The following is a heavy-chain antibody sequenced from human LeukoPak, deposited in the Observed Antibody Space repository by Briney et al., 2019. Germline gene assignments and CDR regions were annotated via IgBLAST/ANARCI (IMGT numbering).Heavy chain of an antibody. J-gene: IGHJ4*02. CDR3: AKAPYGSGSYSDY. Sequence: GGSLRLSCAASGFTFSSYSMNWVRQAPGKGLEWVSYISSSSSTIYYADSVKGRFTISRDNSKNTLYLQMNSLRAEDTAVYYCAKAPYGSGSYSDYWGQGTLVTVSS. D-gene: IGHD3-10*01. CDR1: GFTFSSYS. CDR2: ISSSSSTI. V-gene: IGHV3-48*01.